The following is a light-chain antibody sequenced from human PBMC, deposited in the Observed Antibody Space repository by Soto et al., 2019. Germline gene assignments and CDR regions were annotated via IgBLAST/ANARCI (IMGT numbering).Light chain of an antibody. CDR1: QSIDSW. V-gene: IGKV1-5*03. CDR3: QQYNSYSWT. Sequence: DIQMTQSPSTMSASVGDRVTITCRASQSIDSWLAWYQQKPGKAPKFLMYKASNLESGVPSRFSGSGSETEFTLTISSLQPDDFAIYYCQQYNSYSWTFGQGTKVDI. J-gene: IGKJ1*01. CDR2: KAS.